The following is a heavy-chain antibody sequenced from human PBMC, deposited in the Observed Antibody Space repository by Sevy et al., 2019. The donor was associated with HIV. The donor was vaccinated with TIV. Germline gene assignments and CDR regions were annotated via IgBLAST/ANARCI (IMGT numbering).Heavy chain of an antibody. Sequence: GGSLRLSCAASGFTFSSYALNWVRQAPGKVLEWVSTIYGSRGVTYYADYVKGRFTISRDNSKNTLYLQMNSLRTEDTAVYFCAGGRYDSSGSFDAFDIWGQGTMVTVSS. CDR3: AGGRYDSSGSFDAFDI. V-gene: IGHV3-23*01. J-gene: IGHJ3*02. D-gene: IGHD3-22*01. CDR1: GFTFSSYA. CDR2: IYGSRGVT.